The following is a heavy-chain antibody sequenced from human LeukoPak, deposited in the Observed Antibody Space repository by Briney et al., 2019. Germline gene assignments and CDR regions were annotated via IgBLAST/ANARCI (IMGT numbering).Heavy chain of an antibody. CDR2: IYYSGST. CDR1: GGSISSYY. J-gene: IGHJ4*02. D-gene: IGHD6-13*01. Sequence: PSETLSLTCTVSGGSISSYYWSWIRQPPGKGLEWIGYIYYSGSTNYNPSLKSRVTISVDTSKNQFSLKLSSVTAADTAVYYCARDGRSLGSWYDYWGQGTLVTVSS. CDR3: ARDGRSLGSWYDY. V-gene: IGHV4-59*01.